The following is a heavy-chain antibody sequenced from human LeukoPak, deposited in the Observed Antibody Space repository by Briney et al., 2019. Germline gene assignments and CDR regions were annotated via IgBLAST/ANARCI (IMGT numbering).Heavy chain of an antibody. Sequence: LRLSCAASGFTFSDHYMDWVRQAPGKGLEWIGYIYYSGSTYYNPSLKSRVTISVDTSKNQSSLKLSSVTAADTAVYYCARGRVTMVRGVNWFDPWGQGTLVTVSS. D-gene: IGHD3-10*01. J-gene: IGHJ5*02. CDR2: IYYSGST. CDR1: GFTFSDHY. V-gene: IGHV4-30-4*08. CDR3: ARGRVTMVRGVNWFDP.